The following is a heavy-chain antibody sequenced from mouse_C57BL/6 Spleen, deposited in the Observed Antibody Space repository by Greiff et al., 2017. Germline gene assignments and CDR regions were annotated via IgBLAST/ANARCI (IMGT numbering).Heavy chain of an antibody. D-gene: IGHD2-5*01. J-gene: IGHJ3*01. CDR2: IYPSDSET. Sequence: VKLQQPGAELVRPGSSVKLSCKASGYTFTSYWMDWVKQRPGQGLEWIGNIYPSDSETHYNQKFKDKATLTVDKSSSTAYMQLSSLTSEDSAVYYCARGGYYSNPWFAYWGQGTLVTVSA. CDR1: GYTFTSYW. V-gene: IGHV1-61*01. CDR3: ARGGYYSNPWFAY.